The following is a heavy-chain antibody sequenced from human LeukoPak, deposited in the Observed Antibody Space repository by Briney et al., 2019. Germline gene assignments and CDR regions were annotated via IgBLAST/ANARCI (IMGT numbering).Heavy chain of an antibody. J-gene: IGHJ4*02. CDR3: ARDRGSFDC. CDR2: IYSGGLT. CDR1: GLTVSSNH. Sequence: GESLRLSCAVSGLTVSSNHFSWVRQAPGKGLEWVSVIYSGGLTVYTDSVKGRFTISRDNSKNTLYLQMSSLRPEDTAVYYCARDRGSFDCWGQGTVVTVSP. V-gene: IGHV3-66*02.